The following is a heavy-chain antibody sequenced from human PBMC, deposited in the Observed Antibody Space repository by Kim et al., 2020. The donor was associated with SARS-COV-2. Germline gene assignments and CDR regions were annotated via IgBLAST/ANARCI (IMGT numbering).Heavy chain of an antibody. CDR2: ISSSSSYI. CDR3: ARNSWSGPPLGRLNWFDP. D-gene: IGHD3-10*02. CDR1: GFTFSSYS. V-gene: IGHV3-21*01. Sequence: GGSLRLSCAASGFTFSSYSMNWVRQAPGKGLEWVSSISSSSSYIYYADSVKGRFTISRDNAKNSLYLQMNSLRAEDTAVYYCARNSWSGPPLGRLNWFDPWGQGTLVTVSS. J-gene: IGHJ5*02.